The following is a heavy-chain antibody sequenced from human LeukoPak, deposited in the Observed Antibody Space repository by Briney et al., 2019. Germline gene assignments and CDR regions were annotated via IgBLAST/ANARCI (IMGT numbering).Heavy chain of an antibody. D-gene: IGHD2-2*01. CDR1: GGSFSGYY. CDR3: ARAGYCSSTSCSSGGNWFDP. Sequence: SETLSLTCAVYGGSFSGYYWSWIRQHPGKGLEWIGYIYYSGSTYYNPSLKSRVTISVDTSKNQFSLKLSSVTAADTAVYYCARAGYCSSTSCSSGGNWFDPWGQGTLVTVSS. V-gene: IGHV4-31*11. J-gene: IGHJ5*02. CDR2: IYYSGST.